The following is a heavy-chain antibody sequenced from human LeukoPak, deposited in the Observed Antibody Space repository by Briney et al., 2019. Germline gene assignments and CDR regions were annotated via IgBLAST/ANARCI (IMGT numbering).Heavy chain of an antibody. J-gene: IGHJ4*02. CDR3: AKGDTGMVRRYYFDY. D-gene: IGHD5-18*01. CDR1: GFTFSNYA. V-gene: IGHV3-23*01. CDR2: ISGGGGST. Sequence: GGSLRLSCAASGFTFSNYAMSWVRQAPGKGLEWVSVISGGGGSTYYADSVKGQFTIFRDNSKNTVYLQMHSLRADDTAVYYCAKGDTGMVRRYYFDYWGQGTLVTVSS.